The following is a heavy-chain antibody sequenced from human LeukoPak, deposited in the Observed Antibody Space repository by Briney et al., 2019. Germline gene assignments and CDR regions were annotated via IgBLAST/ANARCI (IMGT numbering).Heavy chain of an antibody. CDR3: ARERTGYSYGDAFDI. Sequence: GSLRLSCAASGFTFSSYAMSWVRQPPGKGLEWIGSIYYSGSTYYNPSLKSRVTISVDTSKNQFSLKLSSVTAADTAVYYCARERTGYSYGDAFDIWGQGTMVTVSS. D-gene: IGHD5-18*01. V-gene: IGHV4-39*07. CDR1: GFTFSSYA. CDR2: IYYSGST. J-gene: IGHJ3*02.